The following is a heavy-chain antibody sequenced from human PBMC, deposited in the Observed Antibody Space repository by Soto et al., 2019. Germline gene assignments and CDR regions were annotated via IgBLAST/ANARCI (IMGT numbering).Heavy chain of an antibody. Sequence: GESLKISCMGSGYKVSTWHNFTSYWIAWVRQMPGEGLEWMGIIYPGDSDTRYSPSFQGQVTISADKSINSVYLQWSSLKASDTAMYYCARGPYIAAAGPDYWGQGTLVTV. V-gene: IGHV5-51*01. CDR2: IYPGDSDT. CDR3: ARGPYIAAAGPDY. J-gene: IGHJ4*02. D-gene: IGHD6-13*01. CDR1: GYKVSTWHNFTSYW.